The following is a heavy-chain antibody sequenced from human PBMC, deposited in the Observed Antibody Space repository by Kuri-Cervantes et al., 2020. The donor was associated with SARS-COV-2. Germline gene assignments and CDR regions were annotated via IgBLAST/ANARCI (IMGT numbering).Heavy chain of an antibody. Sequence: GESLKISCAASGFSFSSYAMSWVRQAPGKGLEWVSAISGSGDNTYYADSVKGWFTISRDNSQNTVYLQMNSLRGEDTALYYCAQDVSQLDRACRYWGQGNRVTGAS. V-gene: IGHV3-23*01. CDR1: GFSFSSYA. J-gene: IGHJ4*02. D-gene: IGHD6-6*01. CDR2: ISGSGDNT. CDR3: AQDVSQLDRACRY.